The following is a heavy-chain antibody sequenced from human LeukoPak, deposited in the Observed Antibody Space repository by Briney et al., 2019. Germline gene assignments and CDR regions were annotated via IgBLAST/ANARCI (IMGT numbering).Heavy chain of an antibody. D-gene: IGHD6-13*01. CDR2: IYYSGST. J-gene: IGHJ4*02. CDR1: GGSISSSSYY. V-gene: IGHV4-39*01. Sequence: SETLSLTCTVSGGSISSSSYYWGWIRQPPGKGLEWIGSIYYSGSTYYNPSLKSRVTISVDTSKNQFSLKLSSVTAADTAVYYCARHRGYSSSYFDYWGQGTLVTVSS. CDR3: ARHRGYSSSYFDY.